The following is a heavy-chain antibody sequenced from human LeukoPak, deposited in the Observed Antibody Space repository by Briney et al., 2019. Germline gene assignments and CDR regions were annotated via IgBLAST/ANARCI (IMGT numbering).Heavy chain of an antibody. D-gene: IGHD3-10*01. CDR1: GFTFSDYY. CDR2: ISSSGSTI. Sequence: GGSLRLSCAASGFTFSDYYMSWIRQAPGKGLEWVSYISSSGSTIYYADSVKGRFTISRDNAKNSLYLQMNSLRAEDTAVYYCARDPPIWFGESPFDYWGQGTLVTVSS. J-gene: IGHJ4*02. V-gene: IGHV3-11*04. CDR3: ARDPPIWFGESPFDY.